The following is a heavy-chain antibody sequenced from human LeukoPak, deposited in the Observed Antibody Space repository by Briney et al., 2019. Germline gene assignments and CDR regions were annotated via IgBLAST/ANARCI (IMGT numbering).Heavy chain of an antibody. D-gene: IGHD2-2*01. CDR2: ISSHGTT. V-gene: IGHV3-69-1*01. Sequence: GGSLRLSCAGSGFRFVDYNLNWVRQAPEKGLEWISYISSHGTTFYADSVKGRFTISRDNAGNSLSLHMNSLRAADTAVYYCARGVPATISDWYFDLWGRGTLVTVSS. J-gene: IGHJ2*01. CDR3: ARGVPATISDWYFDL. CDR1: GFRFVDYN.